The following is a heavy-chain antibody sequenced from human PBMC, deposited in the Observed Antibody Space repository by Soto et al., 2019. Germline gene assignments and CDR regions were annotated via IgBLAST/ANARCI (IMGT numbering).Heavy chain of an antibody. CDR3: AHSRPYYDFWSGYYRFDY. V-gene: IGHV2-5*02. Sequence: SGPTLVNPTQTLTLTCTFSGFSLSTSGVGVGWISQPPGKALEWLALIYWDDDKRYSPSLKSRLTITKDTSKNQVVLTMTNMDPVDTATYYCAHSRPYYDFWSGYYRFDYWGQGTLVTVSS. J-gene: IGHJ4*02. D-gene: IGHD3-3*01. CDR1: GFSLSTSGVG. CDR2: IYWDDDK.